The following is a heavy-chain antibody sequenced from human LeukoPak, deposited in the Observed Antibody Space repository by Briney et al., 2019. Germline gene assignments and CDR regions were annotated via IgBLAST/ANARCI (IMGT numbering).Heavy chain of an antibody. V-gene: IGHV3-64*01. CDR3: ARSEIALAGTNYYGMAV. Sequence: GGSLRLSCAASGFTFSRSAMHWVSQAPGKGLEYVSGISSNGGSTYYANSVKGRFTISRDNSKNTLYLQMGSLRGEDMAVYYCARSEIALAGTNYYGMAVWGQGTTVTVSS. J-gene: IGHJ6*02. CDR2: ISSNGGST. D-gene: IGHD6-19*01. CDR1: GFTFSRSA.